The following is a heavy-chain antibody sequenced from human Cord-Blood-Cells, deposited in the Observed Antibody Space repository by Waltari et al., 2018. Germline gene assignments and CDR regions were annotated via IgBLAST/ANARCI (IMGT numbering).Heavy chain of an antibody. CDR1: GGSISSGGYY. V-gene: IGHV4-31*03. Sequence: QVQLQESGPGLVKPSQTLSLTCTVSGGSISSGGYYWSWIRQHPGKGLEWIGYIYYRWSTYYNPSLKSRVTISVYTSKNQCSLKLSSVTAADTAVYYCARTIVVVPAAIGDAFDIWGQGTMVTVSS. CDR3: ARTIVVVPAAIGDAFDI. J-gene: IGHJ3*02. CDR2: IYYRWST. D-gene: IGHD2-2*01.